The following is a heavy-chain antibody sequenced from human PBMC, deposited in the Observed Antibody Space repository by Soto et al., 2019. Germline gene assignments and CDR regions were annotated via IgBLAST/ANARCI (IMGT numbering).Heavy chain of an antibody. D-gene: IGHD3-10*01. CDR3: ALSAYGSGYGNDY. J-gene: IGHJ4*02. CDR1: GFTFSSYW. V-gene: IGHV3-74*01. CDR2: IRSEGSYT. Sequence: EVQLVESGGGLVQPGGSLRLSCAASGFTFSSYWMHWVRQAPGKGLVWVSRIRSEGSYTDHADSVKGRFTISRDNAKNTRYLQMNILRVEVTAVYYCALSAYGSGYGNDYWVRGTLVTVSS.